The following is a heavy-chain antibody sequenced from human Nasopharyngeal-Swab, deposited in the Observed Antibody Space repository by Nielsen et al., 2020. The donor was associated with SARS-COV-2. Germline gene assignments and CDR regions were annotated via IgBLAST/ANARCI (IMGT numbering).Heavy chain of an antibody. V-gene: IGHV4-30-4*08. CDR3: ARARVGHCSSTSCYRLCDC. CDR1: GGSISSGDYY. Sequence: SETLSLTCTVSGGSISSGDYYWSWIRQPPGKGLEWIGYIYYSGSTHYNPSLKSRVTISVDTSKNQYSLKLNSVTAADTAVYYCARARVGHCSSTSCYRLCDCWGQGTLVSVSS. CDR2: IYYSGST. D-gene: IGHD2-2*02. J-gene: IGHJ4*02.